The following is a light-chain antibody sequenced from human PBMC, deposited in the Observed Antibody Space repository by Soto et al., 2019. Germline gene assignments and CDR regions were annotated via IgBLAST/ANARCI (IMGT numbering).Light chain of an antibody. Sequence: DIQMTQSPSTLSASVGYRVTITCRASQIISSWLAWYQQKPGKAPKLLIYDASSLESGVPSRFSGSGSGTEFTLTISSLQPDDFATYYCQQYNSYRTFGQGTKVDIK. V-gene: IGKV1-5*01. CDR2: DAS. J-gene: IGKJ1*01. CDR3: QQYNSYRT. CDR1: QIISSW.